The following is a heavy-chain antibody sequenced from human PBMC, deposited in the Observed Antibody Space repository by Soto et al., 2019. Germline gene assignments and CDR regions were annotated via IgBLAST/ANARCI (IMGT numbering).Heavy chain of an antibody. CDR3: VFLQVVAATGDAFDI. CDR2: MNPNSGNT. D-gene: IGHD2-15*01. Sequence: ASVKVSCKASGYTFTSYDINWVRQATGQGLEWMGWMNPNSGNTGYAQKFQGRVTMTRNTSISTAYMELSSLRSEDTAVYYCVFLQVVAATGDAFDIWGQGTMVTVSS. J-gene: IGHJ3*02. CDR1: GYTFTSYD. V-gene: IGHV1-8*01.